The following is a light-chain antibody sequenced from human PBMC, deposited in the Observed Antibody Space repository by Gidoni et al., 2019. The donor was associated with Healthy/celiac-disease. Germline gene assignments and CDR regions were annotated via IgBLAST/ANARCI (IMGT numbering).Light chain of an antibody. CDR3: GTWDSSLSAVV. V-gene: IGLV1-51*02. Sequence: QSVLTQPPSVSAAPGQKVTISCPGTRSNIGNNYVAWYQPLPGTAPKLLIYENNKRPSGIPDRFSGSKSGTSATLGITGLQTGDEADYYCGTWDSSLSAVVFGGGTKLTVL. CDR1: RSNIGNNY. J-gene: IGLJ2*01. CDR2: ENN.